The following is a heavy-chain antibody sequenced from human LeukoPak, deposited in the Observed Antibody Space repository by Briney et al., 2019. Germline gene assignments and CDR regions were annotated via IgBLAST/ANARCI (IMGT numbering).Heavy chain of an antibody. D-gene: IGHD3-9*01. CDR2: INHNGEAI. Sequence: GGSLRLSCGASGFPFSRHVLSWVRQAPGQGLECVAYINHNGEAIYYTDFVKGRFIISRDNAKNSLFLQMNDLRDGDTAVYYCARDYDWSFDFWGQGTRVTLSS. J-gene: IGHJ4*02. CDR3: ARDYDWSFDF. CDR1: GFPFSRHV. V-gene: IGHV3-48*02.